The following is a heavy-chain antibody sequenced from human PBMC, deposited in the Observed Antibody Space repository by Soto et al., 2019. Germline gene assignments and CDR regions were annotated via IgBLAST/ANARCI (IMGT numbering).Heavy chain of an antibody. D-gene: IGHD6-13*01. V-gene: IGHV4-59*01. CDR2: IHYSGST. CDR3: TRGDSSSWRPHFDD. Sequence: PSETLSLTCTVSSGSISSYYWSWIRQPPGEGLQWIGYIHYSGSTKYNPSLKSRLTMSVDTSKNQFSLKLSSVTAADTAVYYCTRGDSSSWRPHFDDWGQGTLVTVAS. CDR1: SGSISSYY. J-gene: IGHJ4*02.